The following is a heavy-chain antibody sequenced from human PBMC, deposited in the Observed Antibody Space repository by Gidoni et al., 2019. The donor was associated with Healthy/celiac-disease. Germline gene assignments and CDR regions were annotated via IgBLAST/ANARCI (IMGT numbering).Heavy chain of an antibody. Sequence: QVQLQESGPGLVTPSETLSLTCTVSGGSVRSGSYYWRWIRQPPGKGLEWIGYIYYRGSTNYNPSLKSRVTISVDTSKNQFSLKLSSVTAADTAVYYCARGALGDSSGPKYYYYGMDVWGQGTTVTVSS. J-gene: IGHJ6*02. CDR1: GGSVRSGSYY. V-gene: IGHV4-61*01. CDR2: IYYRGST. D-gene: IGHD3-22*01. CDR3: ARGALGDSSGPKYYYYGMDV.